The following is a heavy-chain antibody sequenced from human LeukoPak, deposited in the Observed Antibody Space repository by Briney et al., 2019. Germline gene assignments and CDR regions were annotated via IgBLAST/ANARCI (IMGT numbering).Heavy chain of an antibody. J-gene: IGHJ5*02. Sequence: SETLSLTCAVYGGSFSGYYWSWIRQPPGKGLEWIGEINHSGSTNYNPSLKSRVTISVDTSKNQFSLKLSSVTAADTAVYYCAIGGGGRVRNWFDPWGQGTLVTVSS. CDR3: AIGGGGRVRNWFDP. D-gene: IGHD2-15*01. CDR1: GGSFSGYY. CDR2: INHSGST. V-gene: IGHV4-34*01.